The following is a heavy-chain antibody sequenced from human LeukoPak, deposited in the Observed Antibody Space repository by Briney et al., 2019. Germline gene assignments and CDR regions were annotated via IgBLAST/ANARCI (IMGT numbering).Heavy chain of an antibody. CDR3: ARLSIVGATNFDY. D-gene: IGHD1-26*01. V-gene: IGHV4-59*08. Sequence: SETLSLTCTVSGASITSYYWSWIRQPPGKGLEWIGYIYYSGSTTYKPSLKSRVTISVDTSKNQFSLKLSSVTAADTAVYYCARLSIVGATNFDYWGQGALVTVSS. CDR1: GASITSYY. CDR2: IYYSGST. J-gene: IGHJ4*02.